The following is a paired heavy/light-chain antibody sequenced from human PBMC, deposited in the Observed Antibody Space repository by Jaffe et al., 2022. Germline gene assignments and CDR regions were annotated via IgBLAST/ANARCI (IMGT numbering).Light chain of an antibody. CDR3: LQHNSYPYA. CDR2: AAS. V-gene: IGKV1-17*01. Sequence: DIQMTQSPSSLSASVGDRVTITCRASQGIRNDLGWYQQKPGKAPKRLIYAASSLQSGVPSRFSGSGSGTEFTLTISSLQPEDFATYYCLQHNSYPYAFGQGTKLEIK. CDR1: QGIRND. J-gene: IGKJ2*01.
Heavy chain of an antibody. CDR1: GYSFTSYW. J-gene: IGHJ3*02. V-gene: IGHV5-51*03. D-gene: IGHD3-9*01. CDR2: IYPGDSDT. Sequence: EVQLVQSGAEVKKPGESLKISCKGSGYSFTSYWIGWVRQMPGKGLEWMGIIYPGDSDTRYSPSFQGQVTISADKSISTAYLQWSSLKASDTAMYYCVREWTYYDILTGYYNHDAFDIWGQGTMVTVSS. CDR3: VREWTYYDILTGYYNHDAFDI.